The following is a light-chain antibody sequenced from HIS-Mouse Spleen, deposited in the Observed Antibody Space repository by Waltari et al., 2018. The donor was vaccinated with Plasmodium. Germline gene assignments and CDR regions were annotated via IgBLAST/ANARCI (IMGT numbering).Light chain of an antibody. J-gene: IGLJ3*02. Sequence: SYELTQPPSVSVSPGQTARITCSGDALPKKYAYWYQQKSGQAPVLVIDEDSKRPSGIPERFSGSSSGTMATVTISGAQGEDEADYYCYSTDSSGNHRVFGGGTKLTVL. CDR3: YSTDSSGNHRV. V-gene: IGLV3-10*01. CDR1: ALPKKY. CDR2: EDS.